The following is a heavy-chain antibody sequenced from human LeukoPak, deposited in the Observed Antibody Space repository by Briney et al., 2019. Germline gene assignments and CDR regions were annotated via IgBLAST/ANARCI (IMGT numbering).Heavy chain of an antibody. V-gene: IGHV5-51*01. CDR2: IYPDDSDT. CDR3: TRRAHYYDSSGYVDY. J-gene: IGHJ4*02. CDR1: GYSFTSYW. Sequence: GESLNISCKGSGYSFTSYWIGWVRPMPGQGLEWIGIIYPDDSDTRYSPSFQGQVTISADKSISTAYLQWSSLKASDTAMYYCTRRAHYYDSSGYVDYWGQGTLVTVSS. D-gene: IGHD3-22*01.